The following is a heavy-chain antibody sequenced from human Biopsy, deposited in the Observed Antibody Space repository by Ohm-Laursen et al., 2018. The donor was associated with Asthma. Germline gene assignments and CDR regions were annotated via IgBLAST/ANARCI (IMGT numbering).Heavy chain of an antibody. Sequence: SDTLSLTCAVYPGSFNGFFWTWIRQSPGKGLEWIGETNERGVTNNNPSLKSRVIISIDTYWNRVSLKLTSVTAADTAVYYCARGPELDVWGQGTTVTVSS. CDR3: ARGPELDV. J-gene: IGHJ6*02. CDR2: TNERGVT. CDR1: PGSFNGFF. V-gene: IGHV4-34*01.